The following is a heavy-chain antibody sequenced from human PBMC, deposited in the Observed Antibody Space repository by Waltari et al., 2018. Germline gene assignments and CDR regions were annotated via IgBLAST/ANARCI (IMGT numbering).Heavy chain of an antibody. D-gene: IGHD1-26*01. J-gene: IGHJ4*02. CDR3: ARDDSGSFHY. Sequence: EVQLVESGGGLVQPGGSLRLSCAASGFTFSSYWIHWVRQAPGKGLVWVSRINREGSSTSYADSVKGRFTISRDNAKNTLYLQMNSLRAEDTAVYYCARDDSGSFHYWGQGTLVTVSS. CDR2: INREGSST. V-gene: IGHV3-74*01. CDR1: GFTFSSYW.